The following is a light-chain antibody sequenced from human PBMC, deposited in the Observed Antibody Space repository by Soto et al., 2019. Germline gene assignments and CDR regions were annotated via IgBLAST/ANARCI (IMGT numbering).Light chain of an antibody. J-gene: IGLJ2*01. CDR3: CSYAPSRSLL. V-gene: IGLV2-23*01. Sequence: QSALTQPASVSGCPGQSITISCTGTSSDVGTYNLVTWYQQHPGKAPKLIIYEGNKRPSGVSNRFSASKSGNTASLTISGLQDDDEADYYCCSYAPSRSLLFGGGTKLTVL. CDR2: EGN. CDR1: SSDVGTYNL.